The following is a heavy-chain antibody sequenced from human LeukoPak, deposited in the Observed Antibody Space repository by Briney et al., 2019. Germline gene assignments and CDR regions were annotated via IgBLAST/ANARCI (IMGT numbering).Heavy chain of an antibody. V-gene: IGHV3-30*04. CDR1: GFTFSNYA. CDR3: AELGITMIGGV. Sequence: PGGSLRLSCAASGFTFSNYAMHWVRQAPGKGLEWVAVISYDGSNKYYADSVKGRFTISRDISKNTLYLQMNSLRAEDTAVYYCAELGITMIGGVWGKGTTVTISS. CDR2: ISYDGSNK. D-gene: IGHD3-10*02. J-gene: IGHJ6*04.